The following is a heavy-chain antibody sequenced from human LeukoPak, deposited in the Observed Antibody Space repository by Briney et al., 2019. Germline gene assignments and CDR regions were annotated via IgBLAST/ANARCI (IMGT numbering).Heavy chain of an antibody. D-gene: IGHD3-16*01. CDR1: GLTLNGFD. J-gene: IGHJ6*02. Sequence: GGSLRLSCAASGLTLNGFDVHWVRQASGKGLEWVSRIKTKAESYATAYGASVKGRFTLSRDDSKNTAYLQMNSLKTEDTAVYYCSRRPLPGSLNVWGQGTTVTVSS. CDR2: IKTKAESYAT. V-gene: IGHV3-73*01. CDR3: SRRPLPGSLNV.